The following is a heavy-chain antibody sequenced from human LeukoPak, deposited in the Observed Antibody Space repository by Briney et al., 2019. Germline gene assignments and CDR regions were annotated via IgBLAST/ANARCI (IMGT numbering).Heavy chain of an antibody. D-gene: IGHD5-18*01. CDR1: GGSISSYY. CDR3: ASGYSYGYGTLDY. CDR2: IYYSGST. J-gene: IGHJ4*02. Sequence: PSETLSLTCTVSGGSISSYYWSWIRQPPGKGLEWVGYIYYSGSTNYNPSLKSRVTISVDTSKNQFSLKLSSVTAADTAVYSCASGYSYGYGTLDYWGQGTLVTVSS. V-gene: IGHV4-59*08.